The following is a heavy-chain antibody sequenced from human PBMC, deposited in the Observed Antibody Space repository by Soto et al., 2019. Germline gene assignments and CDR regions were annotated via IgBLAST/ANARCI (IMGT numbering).Heavy chain of an antibody. CDR2: ISYDGSNK. V-gene: IGHV3-30-3*01. CDR3: ARAYYDSSGYYDY. Sequence: LRLSCAASGFTFSSYAMHWVRQAPGKGLEWVAVISYDGSNKYYADSVKGRFTISRDNSKNTLYLQMNSLRAEDTAAYYCARAYYDSSGYYDYWGQGTLVTVSS. D-gene: IGHD3-22*01. J-gene: IGHJ4*02. CDR1: GFTFSSYA.